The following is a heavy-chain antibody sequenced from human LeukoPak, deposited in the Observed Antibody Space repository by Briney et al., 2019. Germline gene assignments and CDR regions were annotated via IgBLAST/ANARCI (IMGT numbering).Heavy chain of an antibody. V-gene: IGHV1-2*02. CDR2: INPNSGGT. CDR1: GYTFTGYY. Sequence: APVKVSCKASGYTFTGYYMHWVRQAPGQGLEWMGWINPNSGGTNYAQKFQGRVTMTRDTSISTAYMELSRLRSDDTVVYYCARDTAIVGALFDYWGQGTLVTVSS. CDR3: ARDTAIVGALFDY. D-gene: IGHD1-26*01. J-gene: IGHJ4*02.